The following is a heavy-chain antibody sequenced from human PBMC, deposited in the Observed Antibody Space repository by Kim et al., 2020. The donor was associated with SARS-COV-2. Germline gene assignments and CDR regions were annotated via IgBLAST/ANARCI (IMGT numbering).Heavy chain of an antibody. J-gene: IGHJ6*02. CDR2: ISGSGGAT. V-gene: IGHV3-23*01. Sequence: GGSLRLSCAASGFTFSSYAMNWVRQAPGRGLEWVSAISGSGGATDYADSVKGRFTISRDNSKNTVDLQMNSLRAEDTAVYYCAKDKIGCTTASCYYYGMDVWGQGTTVTVSS. D-gene: IGHD2-2*01. CDR1: GFTFSSYA. CDR3: AKDKIGCTTASCYYYGMDV.